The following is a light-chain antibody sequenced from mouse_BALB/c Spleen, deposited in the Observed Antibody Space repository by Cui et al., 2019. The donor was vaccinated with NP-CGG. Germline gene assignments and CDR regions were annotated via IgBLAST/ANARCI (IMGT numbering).Light chain of an antibody. CDR3: ALWYSSHWV. Sequence: QAVVTQESALTPSPGETVTLTCRSRTGALTTSNHANWGQEKPDHLFTGLMGGTNHRPPGVPARFSGPLIGNKAALTITGAQTEDEAIYFCALWYSSHWVFGGGTKLTVL. CDR1: TGALTTSNH. CDR2: GTN. J-gene: IGLJ1*01. V-gene: IGLV1*01.